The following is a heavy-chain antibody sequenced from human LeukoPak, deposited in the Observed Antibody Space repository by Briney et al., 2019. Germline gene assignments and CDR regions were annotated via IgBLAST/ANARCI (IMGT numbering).Heavy chain of an antibody. CDR2: INHSRGT. J-gene: IGHJ4*02. CDR1: GGSVSEYY. CDR3: AREDYYFDY. Sequence: SETLSLTCSVYGGSVSEYYWTWIRQPPGKGLEWIGEINHSRGTKYNPSLKSRVTILLDASKNQFSLNLSSVTAADTAVYYCAREDYYFDYWGQGTLVIVSS. V-gene: IGHV4-34*01. D-gene: IGHD2-15*01.